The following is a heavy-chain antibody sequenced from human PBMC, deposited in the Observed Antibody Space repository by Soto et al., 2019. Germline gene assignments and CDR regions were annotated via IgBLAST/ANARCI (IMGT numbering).Heavy chain of an antibody. D-gene: IGHD1-1*01. V-gene: IGHV3-30-3*01. CDR3: ARVTPGNNLYYFSGLDF. CDR2: ISYEGSNT. J-gene: IGHJ6*02. Sequence: QVHLVESGGGVVQPGKSLRLSCVASGFTFDTYGIHWVRQAPGKGLQLVALISYEGSNTYYADSLRGRFTISRDNSKNALYLQMNTLRPEDTGVYYCARVTPGNNLYYFSGLDFWGQGTSGTFAS. CDR1: GFTFDTYG.